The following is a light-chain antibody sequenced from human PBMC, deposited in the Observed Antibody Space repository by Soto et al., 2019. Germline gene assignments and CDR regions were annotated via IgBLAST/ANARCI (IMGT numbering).Light chain of an antibody. CDR2: AAS. Sequence: DIQMTQSPSSLSASVGDRVTITCRTSQGINDYLNWYQMKPGEAPKLLIYAASALQSGIPSRFSGSASGTEYTLTITSLQPEDFATYYCQQRYNFPRTFGQGTKVEVK. V-gene: IGKV1-39*01. J-gene: IGKJ1*01. CDR1: QGINDY. CDR3: QQRYNFPRT.